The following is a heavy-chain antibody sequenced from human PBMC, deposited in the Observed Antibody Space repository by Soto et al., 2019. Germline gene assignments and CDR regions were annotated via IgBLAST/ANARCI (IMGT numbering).Heavy chain of an antibody. J-gene: IGHJ4*02. V-gene: IGHV3-21*01. CDR2: ISSTTNYI. Sequence: EVQLVESGGGLVKPGGSLRLSCAASGFTFTRYSMNWVRQAPGKGLEWVSSISSTTNYIYYADSMKGRFTVSRDNAKNSVYLDMNSLSAEDTAVYYCARESEDRTSNFDYWCQGTLVTVSS. CDR1: GFTFTRYS. CDR3: ARESEDRTSNFDY.